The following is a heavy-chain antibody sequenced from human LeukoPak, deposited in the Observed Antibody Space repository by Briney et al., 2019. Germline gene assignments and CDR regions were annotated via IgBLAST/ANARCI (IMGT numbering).Heavy chain of an antibody. D-gene: IGHD3-22*01. J-gene: IGHJ4*02. V-gene: IGHV4-31*03. CDR3: ARDRHHYYDSSPSYYFDY. CDR2: IYYSGST. CDR1: GVSISSGGHY. Sequence: SETLSLTCTVSGVSISSGGHYWSWIRQHPGKGLEWIGYIYYSGSTYYNPSLKSRVTISVDTSKNQFSLKLSSVTAADTAVYYCARDRHHYYDSSPSYYFDYWGQGTLVTVSS.